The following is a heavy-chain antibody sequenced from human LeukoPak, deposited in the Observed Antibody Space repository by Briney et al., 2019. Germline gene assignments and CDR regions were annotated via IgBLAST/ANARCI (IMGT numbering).Heavy chain of an antibody. V-gene: IGHV3-21*01. CDR3: ARAREMATTSAYYFYGMDV. CDR1: GFTFSTYP. J-gene: IGHJ6*02. Sequence: GGSLRLSCVASGFTFSTYPMNWVRQAPGKGLEWVSSIKRSGDNIYYADSMKGRFTISRDNAKNALYLQMTRLRAEDTAVYYCARAREMATTSAYYFYGMDVWGQGTTVTVSS. CDR2: IKRSGDNI. D-gene: IGHD5-24*01.